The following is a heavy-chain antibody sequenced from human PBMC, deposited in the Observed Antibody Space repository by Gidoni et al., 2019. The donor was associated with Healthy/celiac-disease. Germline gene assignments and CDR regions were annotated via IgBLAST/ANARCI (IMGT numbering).Heavy chain of an antibody. J-gene: IGHJ4*02. V-gene: IGHV3-21*01. D-gene: IGHD5-18*01. Sequence: EVQLVESGGGLVKPGGSLRLSCAASGFSCSSYSMNWVRKAPGKGLGWVSSISSSSSSIYYADSVKGRFTLSRDNAKNSLYLQMTSLRAEDTAVYYCARETTSADTAMVKGFDYWGQGTLVTVSS. CDR3: ARETTSADTAMVKGFDY. CDR2: ISSSSSSI. CDR1: GFSCSSYS.